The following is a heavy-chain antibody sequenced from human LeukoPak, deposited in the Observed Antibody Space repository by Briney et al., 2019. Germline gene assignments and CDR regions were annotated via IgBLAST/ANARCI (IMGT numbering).Heavy chain of an antibody. Sequence: RSLRLSCAASGFTFDDYAMHWVRHAPGKGLEWVSGISWNSGSIGYADSVKGRFTISRDNAKNSLYLQMNSLRAEDTALYYCAKDNYYDSSPCIDYWGQGTLVTVSS. CDR2: ISWNSGSI. D-gene: IGHD3-22*01. V-gene: IGHV3-9*01. CDR3: AKDNYYDSSPCIDY. J-gene: IGHJ4*02. CDR1: GFTFDDYA.